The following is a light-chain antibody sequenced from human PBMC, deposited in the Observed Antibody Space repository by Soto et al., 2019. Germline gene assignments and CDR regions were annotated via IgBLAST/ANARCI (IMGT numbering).Light chain of an antibody. CDR1: QNVISRS. CDR3: QQYGTSPPT. V-gene: IGKV3-20*01. J-gene: IGKJ4*01. Sequence: EIVLTQSPGTLSLSPGERATLSCRASQNVISRSLAWYQQKPGQAPMLLIHGASGRANGIPDRVSGSGSGTDFTLTINRLEPEDFAVYYCQQYGTSPPTCGGGTKVEIK. CDR2: GAS.